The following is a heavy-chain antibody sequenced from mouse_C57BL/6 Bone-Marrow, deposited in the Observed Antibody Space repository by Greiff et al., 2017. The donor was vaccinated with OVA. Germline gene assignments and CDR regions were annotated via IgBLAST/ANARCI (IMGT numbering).Heavy chain of an antibody. CDR3: TAYYYGSSYEAWFAY. CDR1: GFNIKDDY. D-gene: IGHD1-1*01. CDR2: IDPENGDT. Sequence: VQLQQSGAELVRPGASVTLSCTASGFNIKDDYMHWVKQRPEQGLEWIGWIDPENGDTEYASKFQGKATIPADTSSNTAYLQLSSLTSEDTAVYYCTAYYYGSSYEAWFAYWGQGTLVTVSA. V-gene: IGHV14-4*01. J-gene: IGHJ3*01.